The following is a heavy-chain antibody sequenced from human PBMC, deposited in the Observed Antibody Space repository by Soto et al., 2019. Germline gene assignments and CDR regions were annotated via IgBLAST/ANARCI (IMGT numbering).Heavy chain of an antibody. CDR3: VCTTVTIFYD. CDR1: GFTFSNYW. CDR2: INSDGSST. D-gene: IGHD4-17*01. Sequence: GGSLRLSCAASGFTFSNYWMHWVRQVPGKGLVWVARINSDGSSTAYADSVKGRFTISRDNAKYALYLRMDSLRVEDTAVYYCVCTTVTIFYDWGRGTL. J-gene: IGHJ4*02. V-gene: IGHV3-74*03.